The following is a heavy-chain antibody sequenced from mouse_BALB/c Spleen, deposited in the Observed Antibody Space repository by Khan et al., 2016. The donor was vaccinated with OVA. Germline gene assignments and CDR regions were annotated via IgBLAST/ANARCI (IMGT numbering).Heavy chain of an antibody. J-gene: IGHJ2*01. CDR3: ARSGLRWDFDY. CDR2: ITPSTAYT. D-gene: IGHD1-1*01. V-gene: IGHV1-7*01. Sequence: VQLQESGAELAKPGASVKLSCKASGYTFINYWILWVKQRPGQGLEWIGYITPSTAYTEYNQNFKDKATLTADKSSSTAYMQLSSLTSEDSAVYYCARSGLRWDFDYWGQGTALTVSS. CDR1: GYTFINYW.